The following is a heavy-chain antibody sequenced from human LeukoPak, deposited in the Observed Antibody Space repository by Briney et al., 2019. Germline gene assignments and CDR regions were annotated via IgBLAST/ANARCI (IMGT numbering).Heavy chain of an antibody. J-gene: IGHJ6*03. D-gene: IGHD6-13*01. CDR2: IIPMFGTA. Sequence: GASVKVSCKASGYTFTSDAISWVRQAPGQGLEWMGGIIPMFGTANYAQKFQGRVTITADKSTSTAYMELSSLRSEDTAVYYCATAKSSSWYDFLSENDYYYYYMDVWGKGTTVTVSS. CDR3: ATAKSSSWYDFLSENDYYYYYMDV. CDR1: GYTFTSDA. V-gene: IGHV1-69*06.